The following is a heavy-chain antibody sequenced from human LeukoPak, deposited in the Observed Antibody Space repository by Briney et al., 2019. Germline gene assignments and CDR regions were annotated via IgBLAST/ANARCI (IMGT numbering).Heavy chain of an antibody. V-gene: IGHV3-74*01. Sequence: GGSLRLSCAASGFTFSSYWMHWVRQAPGKGLVWVSRINKDGTSTTNADSVKGRFTICRDNAKNLLYLQMNSLRAEDTAVYYCAKDRDPYDYGSGSYYNGVFDYWGQGTLVTVSS. J-gene: IGHJ4*02. CDR1: GFTFSSYW. CDR3: AKDRDPYDYGSGSYYNGVFDY. D-gene: IGHD3-10*01. CDR2: INKDGTST.